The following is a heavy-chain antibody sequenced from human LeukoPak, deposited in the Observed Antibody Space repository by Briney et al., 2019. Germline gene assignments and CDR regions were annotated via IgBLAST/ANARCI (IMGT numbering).Heavy chain of an antibody. V-gene: IGHV3-48*02. CDR1: GFNFSTYS. CDR2: ISSSSSTI. Sequence: PGGSLRLSCAASGFNFSTYSMNWVRQAPGKGLERVSYISSSSSTIYYADSVKGRFTISRDNAKNSLYLQMNSLRDEDTAVFYCARAQSNIAVAGPYYFDYWGQGTLVTVSS. CDR3: ARAQSNIAVAGPYYFDY. D-gene: IGHD6-19*01. J-gene: IGHJ4*02.